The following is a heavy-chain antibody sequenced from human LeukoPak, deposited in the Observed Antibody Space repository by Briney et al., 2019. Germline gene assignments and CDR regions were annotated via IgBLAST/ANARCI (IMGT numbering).Heavy chain of an antibody. J-gene: IGHJ5*02. CDR1: GFTFSSYG. Sequence: GGSLRLSCAASGFTFSSYGMHWVRQAPGKGLEWVAFIRYDGSNKYYADSVKGRFTISRDNSKNTLYLQMNSLRAEDTAVYYCARDPPYSNYNINWFDPWGQGTLVTVSS. CDR2: IRYDGSNK. V-gene: IGHV3-30*02. CDR3: ARDPPYSNYNINWFDP. D-gene: IGHD4-11*01.